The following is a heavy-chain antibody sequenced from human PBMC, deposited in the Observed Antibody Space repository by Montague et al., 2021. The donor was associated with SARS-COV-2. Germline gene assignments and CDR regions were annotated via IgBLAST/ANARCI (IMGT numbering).Heavy chain of an antibody. CDR3: ARGAPGY. CDR2: INYCGST. J-gene: IGHJ4*02. CDR1: GGSFSDYH. V-gene: IGHV4-34*01. D-gene: IGHD1-1*01. Sequence: SETLSLTCAVYGGSFSDYHWTWIRQSPGGGLEWIGQINYCGSTKYNPSLRSQVTISIDTSKNQFSLKLTSVTAADTAVYYCARGAPGYWGQGTLVTVSS.